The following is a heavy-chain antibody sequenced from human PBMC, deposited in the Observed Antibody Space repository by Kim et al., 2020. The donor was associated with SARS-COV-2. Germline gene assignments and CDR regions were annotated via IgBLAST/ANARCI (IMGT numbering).Heavy chain of an antibody. J-gene: IGHJ5*02. CDR2: IYYSGST. Sequence: SETLSLTCTVSGGSVSSGSYYWSWIRQPPGKGLEWIGYIYYSGSTNYNPSLKSRVTISVDTSKNQFSLKLSSVTAADTAVYYCARALVVGKQLAKNNWFDPWGQGTLVTVSS. CDR1: GGSVSSGSYY. V-gene: IGHV4-61*01. CDR3: ARALVVGKQLAKNNWFDP. D-gene: IGHD6-13*01.